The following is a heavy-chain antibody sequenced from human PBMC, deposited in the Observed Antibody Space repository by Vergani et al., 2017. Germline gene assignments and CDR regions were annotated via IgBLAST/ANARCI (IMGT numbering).Heavy chain of an antibody. CDR1: GFTFSSYD. CDR3: ARAVSTTVGEPAGY. V-gene: IGHV3-13*01. Sequence: EVQLVESGGGLVQPGGSLRSSCAASGFTFSSYDMHWVRQATGKGLEWFSAIGTAGDTYYPGSVKGRFTISRENAKNSLYLQMNSLRAGDTAIYYCARAVSTTVGEPAGYWGQGTLVTVSS. J-gene: IGHJ4*02. D-gene: IGHD4-23*01. CDR2: IGTAGDT.